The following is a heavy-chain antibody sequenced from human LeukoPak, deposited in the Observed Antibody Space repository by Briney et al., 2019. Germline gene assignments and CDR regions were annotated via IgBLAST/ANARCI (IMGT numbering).Heavy chain of an antibody. CDR3: ARASNDCSSTSCPFDY. J-gene: IGHJ4*02. CDR1: GGSFSGYY. CDR2: INHSGST. V-gene: IGHV4-34*01. D-gene: IGHD2-2*01. Sequence: SESLSLTCAVYGGSFSGYYWSWIRQPPGKRLKWIGEINHSGSTNYKPSLKSRVTISVDTSKNQFSLKLSSVTAADMAVYYCARASNDCSSTSCPFDYWGQGTLVTVSS.